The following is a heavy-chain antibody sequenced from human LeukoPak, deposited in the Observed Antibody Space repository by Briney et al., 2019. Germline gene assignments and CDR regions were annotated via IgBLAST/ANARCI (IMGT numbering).Heavy chain of an antibody. Sequence: SETLSLTCTVSGVSISSYYWSWLRQPPGKGLEWMGYIYYSGSTNYNHSLKSGISITVTTTKNQFLLQLSSMSAADTADYYLARIPLLDSYYYCGRYVWGEGTTVTVSS. CDR2: IYYSGST. V-gene: IGHV4-59*01. CDR3: ARIPLLDSYYYCGRYV. D-gene: IGHD2/OR15-2a*01. CDR1: GVSISSYY. J-gene: IGHJ6*01.